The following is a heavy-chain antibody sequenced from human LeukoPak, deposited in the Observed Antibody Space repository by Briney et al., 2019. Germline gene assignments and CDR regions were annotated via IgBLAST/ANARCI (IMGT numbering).Heavy chain of an antibody. J-gene: IGHJ4*02. CDR1: GGSISSSFYY. CDR2: IYHSGST. V-gene: IGHV4-39*01. Sequence: SETLSLTCTVSGGSISSSFYYWGWIRQPPGKGLEWIGSIYHSGSTYYNPSLKSRVTISVDTSRNQFSLNLSSVTAADTAVYYCARAVSASTVYYFDYWGQGTLVTVSS. CDR3: ARAVSASTVYYFDY. D-gene: IGHD4-17*01.